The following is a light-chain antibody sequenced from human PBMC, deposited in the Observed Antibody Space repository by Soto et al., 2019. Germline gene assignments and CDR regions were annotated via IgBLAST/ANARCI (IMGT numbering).Light chain of an antibody. J-gene: IGLJ2*01. CDR1: SSDIDTYNY. V-gene: IGLV2-14*01. Sequence: QSALTQPASVSGSPGQSITISCTGTSSDIDTYNYVSWYQQHPGKAPKLMISEVSKRPSGVSNRFSGSKSGNTASLTISGLQAEDEADYYCSSYTTTYSVVFGEGTKLTVL. CDR2: EVS. CDR3: SSYTTTYSVV.